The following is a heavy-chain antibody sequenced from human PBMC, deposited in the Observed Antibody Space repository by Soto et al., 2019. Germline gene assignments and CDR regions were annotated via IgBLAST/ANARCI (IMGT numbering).Heavy chain of an antibody. J-gene: IGHJ6*02. V-gene: IGHV1-69*13. CDR1: GGTFSSYT. CDR3: ARGALPTLAYYYGMDV. D-gene: IGHD2-15*01. Sequence: SVKVSCKASGGTFSSYTMSWVRQAPGQGLEWMGGIIPIFGTTTYAHKFQGRVTITADESTSTVYMELSSLRGEDTAVYYCARGALPTLAYYYGMDVSGQGTTVTV. CDR2: IIPIFGTT.